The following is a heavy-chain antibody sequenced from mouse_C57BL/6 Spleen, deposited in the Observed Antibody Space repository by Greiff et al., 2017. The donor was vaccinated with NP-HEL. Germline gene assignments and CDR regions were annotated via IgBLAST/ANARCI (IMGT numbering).Heavy chain of an antibody. V-gene: IGHV5-17*01. CDR3: ARGDYDYDGFYFDY. J-gene: IGHJ2*01. Sequence: DVQLVESGGGLVKPGGSLKLSCAASGFTFSDYGMHWVRQAPEKGLEWVAYISSGSSTIYYADTVKGRFTISRDNAKNTLFLQMTSLRSEDTAMYYCARGDYDYDGFYFDYWGQGTTLTVSS. CDR2: ISSGSSTI. CDR1: GFTFSDYG. D-gene: IGHD2-4*01.